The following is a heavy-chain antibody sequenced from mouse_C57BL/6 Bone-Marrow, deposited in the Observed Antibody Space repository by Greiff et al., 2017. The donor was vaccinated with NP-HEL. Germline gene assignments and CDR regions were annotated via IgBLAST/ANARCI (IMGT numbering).Heavy chain of an antibody. Sequence: EVQLQQSGPELVKPGASVKISCKASGYTFTDYYMNWVKQSHGKSLEWIGDINPNNGGTSYNQKFKGKATLTVDKSSSTAYMELRSLTSEDSAVYYCARRVEFYYYGSSPFAYWGQGTLVTVSA. J-gene: IGHJ3*01. CDR2: INPNNGGT. D-gene: IGHD1-1*01. V-gene: IGHV1-26*01. CDR3: ARRVEFYYYGSSPFAY. CDR1: GYTFTDYY.